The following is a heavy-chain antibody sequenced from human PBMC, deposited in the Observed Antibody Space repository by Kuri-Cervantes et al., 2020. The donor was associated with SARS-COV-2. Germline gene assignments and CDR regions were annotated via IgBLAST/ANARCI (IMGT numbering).Heavy chain of an antibody. CDR2: ITWNSGSI. CDR1: GFTFDDYA. Sequence: SLKISCAASGFTFDDYAMHWVRQAPGKGLEWVSGITWNSGSIGYADSVKGRFTISRDNAKNSLYLQMNSLRAEDTAVYYCARGPSGWYLNWGQGTLVTVSS. D-gene: IGHD6-19*01. J-gene: IGHJ4*02. V-gene: IGHV3-9*01. CDR3: ARGPSGWYLN.